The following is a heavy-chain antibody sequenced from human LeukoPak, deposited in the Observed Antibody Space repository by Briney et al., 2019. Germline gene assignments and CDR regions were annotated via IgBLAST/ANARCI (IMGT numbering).Heavy chain of an antibody. CDR2: IYTSGST. J-gene: IGHJ4*02. CDR3: ARDGYYYDSSGYLIFDY. V-gene: IGHV4-4*07. CDR1: GGSFSGYY. D-gene: IGHD3-22*01. Sequence: SETLSLTCAVYGGSFSGYYWSWIRQPAGKGLEWIGRIYTSGSTNYNPSLKSRVTMSVDTSKNQFSLKLSSVTAADTAVYYCARDGYYYDSSGYLIFDYWGQGTLVTVSS.